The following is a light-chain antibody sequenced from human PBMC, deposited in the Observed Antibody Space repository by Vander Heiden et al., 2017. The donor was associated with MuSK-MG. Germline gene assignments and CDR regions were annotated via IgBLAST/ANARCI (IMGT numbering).Light chain of an antibody. CDR3: QQSYSNPPIT. J-gene: IGKJ5*01. CDR2: AAS. CDR1: QSISSY. V-gene: IGKV1-39*01. Sequence: DIQMTQSPSSLSASVGDRVTITCRASQSISSYLNWYQQKPGKAPKFLIYAASSLQSGVPSRFSGSGYGTDFTLTISSLQPEDFATYYCQQSYSNPPITFGQGTRMEIK.